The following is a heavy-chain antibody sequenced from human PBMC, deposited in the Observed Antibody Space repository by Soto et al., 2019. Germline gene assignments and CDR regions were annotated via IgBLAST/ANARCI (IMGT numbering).Heavy chain of an antibody. D-gene: IGHD6-13*01. CDR2: IDPSDSYT. Sequence: VQLVQSGAEVKKPGESLRISCKGSGYSFTSYWISWVRQMPGKGLEWMGRIDPSDSYTNYSPSFQGHATISADKSISTAYPQCSGRKASDTARYYCARLQAAAGDNDLTFDYWGQGTLVTVSS. J-gene: IGHJ4*02. V-gene: IGHV5-10-1*01. CDR1: GYSFTSYW. CDR3: ARLQAAAGDNDLTFDY.